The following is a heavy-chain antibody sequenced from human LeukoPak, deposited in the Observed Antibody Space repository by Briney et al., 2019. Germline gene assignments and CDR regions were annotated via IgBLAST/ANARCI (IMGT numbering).Heavy chain of an antibody. CDR2: INPNSGGT. V-gene: IGHV1-2*02. D-gene: IGHD3-10*01. CDR3: ARGVTGIYYYYYMDV. CDR1: GYTFTGYY. J-gene: IGHJ6*03. Sequence: GASVKVSCKASGYTFTGYYIHWVRQAPGQGLEWMGWINPNSGGTNYAQKFQGRVTMTRDTFISTAYMELSRLNSDDTAVYYCARGVTGIYYYYYMDVWGTGTTVTVSS.